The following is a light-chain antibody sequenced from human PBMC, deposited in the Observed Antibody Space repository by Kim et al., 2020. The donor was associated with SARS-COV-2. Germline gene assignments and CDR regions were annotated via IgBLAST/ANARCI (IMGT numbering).Light chain of an antibody. CDR3: HVWDSNTAV. V-gene: IGLV3-9*01. J-gene: IGLJ3*02. CDR2: RDR. Sequence: SYELTQPLSESVALGQTARITCGGSSIGAKSVHWYQQKPGQAPVLVIYRDRNRPSGIPERFSGSNSGNTDTLTISRAQAGDEADYYCHVWDSNTAVFGGGTQLTVL. CDR1: SIGAKS.